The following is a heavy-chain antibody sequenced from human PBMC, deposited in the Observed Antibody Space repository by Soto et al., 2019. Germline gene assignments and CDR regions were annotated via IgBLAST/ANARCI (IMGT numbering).Heavy chain of an antibody. CDR3: VREDGVVGASYAFDS. CDR2: INGRSNYK. J-gene: IGHJ4*02. Sequence: GGSLRLSCVASGFTLTTYTMNWVRQAPGTGLEWVSSINGRSNYKYYSESVKGRFTISRDNAQNSLFLQMSRLGPEDTAVYYCVREDGVVGASYAFDSWGPGTLVTVSS. CDR1: GFTLTTYT. V-gene: IGHV3-21*01. D-gene: IGHD1-26*01.